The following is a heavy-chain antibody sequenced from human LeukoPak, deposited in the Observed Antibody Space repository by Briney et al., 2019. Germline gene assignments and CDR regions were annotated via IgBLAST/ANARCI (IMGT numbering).Heavy chain of an antibody. J-gene: IGHJ4*02. CDR1: GFTFSSYE. V-gene: IGHV3-48*03. D-gene: IGHD4-11*01. CDR3: ARHSNPPL. Sequence: GGSLRLSCAASGFTFSSYEMNWVRQAPGKGLEWVSNISSSDSTIYYADSVKGRFTISRDNAKKSLYLQMNSLRAEDTAVYYRARHSNPPLWGQGTLVTVSS. CDR2: ISSSDSTI.